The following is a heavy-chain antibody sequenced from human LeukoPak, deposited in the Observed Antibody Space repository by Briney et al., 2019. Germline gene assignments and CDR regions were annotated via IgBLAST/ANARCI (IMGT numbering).Heavy chain of an antibody. CDR1: GGSISSYY. CDR3: ARYRWLQLGPFDY. V-gene: IGHV4-59*01. Sequence: SETLSLTCTVSGGSISSYYWSWIRQPPGKGLEWIGYIYYSGSTNYNPSLKSRVTISVDTSKNQFSLKLSSVTAADTAVYYCARYRWLQLGPFDYWGQGTQVTVSS. J-gene: IGHJ4*02. CDR2: IYYSGST. D-gene: IGHD5-24*01.